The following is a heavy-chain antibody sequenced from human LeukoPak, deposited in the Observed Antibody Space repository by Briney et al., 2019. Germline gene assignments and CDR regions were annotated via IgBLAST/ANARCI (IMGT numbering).Heavy chain of an antibody. D-gene: IGHD4-11*01. CDR3: ARMDSNHGSSAFDI. V-gene: IGHV4-34*01. CDR1: GGSFSGYY. CDR2: INHSGST. J-gene: IGHJ3*02. Sequence: SETLSLTCAVYGGSFSGYYWSWIRQPPGKGLEWIGEINHSGSTNYNPPLKSRVTISVDTSKNQFSLKLSSVTAADTAVYYCARMDSNHGSSAFDICGQGTMVTVSS.